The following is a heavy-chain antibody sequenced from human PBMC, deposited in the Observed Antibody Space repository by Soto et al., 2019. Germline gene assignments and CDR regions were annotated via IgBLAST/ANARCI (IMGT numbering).Heavy chain of an antibody. CDR3: ARDRGVVVIVNWFDP. CDR1: GFTFSSYA. D-gene: IGHD3-22*01. J-gene: IGHJ5*02. V-gene: IGHV3-30-3*01. Sequence: QVQLVESGGGVVQPGRSLRLSCAASGFTFSSYAMHWVRQAPGKGLEWVAVISYDGSNKYYADSVKGRFTISRDNSKNTLYLQMNSLRAEDTAVYHCARDRGVVVIVNWFDPWGQGTLVTVSS. CDR2: ISYDGSNK.